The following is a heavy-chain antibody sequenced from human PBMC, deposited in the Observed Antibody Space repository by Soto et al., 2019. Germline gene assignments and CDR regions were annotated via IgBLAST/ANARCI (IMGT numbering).Heavy chain of an antibody. D-gene: IGHD3-16*01. CDR3: AKGITDTGGYYYYSMDV. J-gene: IGHJ6*02. Sequence: GGSLRLSCAASGFTFSSFEMNWVRQAPDKGLEWASYISSSGSTKYYADSVKGRFAISRDNAKNSLWLQMSSLRAEDTAVYYCAKGITDTGGYYYYSMDVWGQGTAVTVSS. V-gene: IGHV3-48*03. CDR1: GFTFSSFE. CDR2: ISSSGSTK.